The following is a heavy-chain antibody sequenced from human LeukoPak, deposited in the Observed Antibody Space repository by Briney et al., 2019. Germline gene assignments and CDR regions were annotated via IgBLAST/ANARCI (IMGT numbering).Heavy chain of an antibody. D-gene: IGHD6-25*01. J-gene: IGHJ4*02. CDR1: GFTFSSYA. V-gene: IGHV3-23*01. Sequence: GSLRLSCAASGFTFSSYAMSWVRQAPGKGLEWVSVISGSAGNTYYADSVKGRFTISRDNSKNTLYLQMNSLRAEDTAVYYCAKAPRSEVRTIPADWGQGTLVTVSS. CDR2: ISGSAGNT. CDR3: AKAPRSEVRTIPAD.